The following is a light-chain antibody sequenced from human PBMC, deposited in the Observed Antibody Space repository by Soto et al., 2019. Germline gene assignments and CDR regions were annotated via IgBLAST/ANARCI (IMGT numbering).Light chain of an antibody. CDR3: QKYDSAPWT. Sequence: EIQMTQSPSSLSASVGDRVTITCRASQGISNYLAWYQQKPGKVPKLLIYGASTLQSGVPSRLSGSGSGTDFTLIINSLQPEDVATYYCQKYDSAPWTFGQGTQVEI. CDR2: GAS. CDR1: QGISNY. V-gene: IGKV1-27*01. J-gene: IGKJ1*01.